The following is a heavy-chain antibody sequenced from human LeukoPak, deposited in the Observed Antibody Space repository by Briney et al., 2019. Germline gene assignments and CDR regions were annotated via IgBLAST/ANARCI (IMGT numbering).Heavy chain of an antibody. D-gene: IGHD2-2*02. CDR3: ARDSGYCSSTSCYTFDY. Sequence: ASVKVSCKASGYTFTSYYMHWVRQAPGQGLEWMGWINPNSGGTNYAQKFQGRVTMTRDTSISTAYMELSRLRSDDTAVYYCARDSGYCSSTSCYTFDYWGQGTLVTVSS. CDR1: GYTFTSYY. CDR2: INPNSGGT. V-gene: IGHV1-2*02. J-gene: IGHJ4*02.